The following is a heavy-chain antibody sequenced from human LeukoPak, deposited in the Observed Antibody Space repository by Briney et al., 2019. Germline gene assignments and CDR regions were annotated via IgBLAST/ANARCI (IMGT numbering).Heavy chain of an antibody. J-gene: IGHJ4*02. Sequence: SQTLSLTCTVSGGSISSGVYYWSWIRQPPGKGLEWIGYIYYSGSAYHNPSLKSRVTISVDTSKNQFSLKLSSVTAADTAVYYCAREIDYTFDYWGQGTLVTVSS. V-gene: IGHV4-30-4*08. D-gene: IGHD4-11*01. CDR3: AREIDYTFDY. CDR1: GGSISSGVYY. CDR2: IYYSGSA.